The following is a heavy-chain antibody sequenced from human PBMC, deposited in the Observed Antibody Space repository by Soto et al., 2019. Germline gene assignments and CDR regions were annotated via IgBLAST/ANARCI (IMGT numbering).Heavy chain of an antibody. CDR2: IYPGDSDT. Sequence: GESLKISCKGSGYSFTSYWIGWVRQMPGKGLEWMGIIYPGDSDTRYSPSFQGQVTISADKSISTAYLQWSSLKASDTAMYYCAIQSFVVVPAAVVPPAGWFDPWGQGTLVTVSS. D-gene: IGHD2-2*01. J-gene: IGHJ5*02. V-gene: IGHV5-51*01. CDR3: AIQSFVVVPAAVVPPAGWFDP. CDR1: GYSFTSYW.